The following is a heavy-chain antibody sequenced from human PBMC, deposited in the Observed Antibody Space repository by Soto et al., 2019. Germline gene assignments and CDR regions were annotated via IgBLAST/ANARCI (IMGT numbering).Heavy chain of an antibody. Sequence: GGSLRLSCAASGFTFSSYAMHWVRQAPGKGLEWVAVISYDGSNKYYADSVKGRFTISRDNSKNTLYLQMNSLRAEDTAVYYCARGPYDFWSGYYYYYYGMDVWGQGTTVTVSS. CDR2: ISYDGSNK. CDR3: ARGPYDFWSGYYYYYYGMDV. V-gene: IGHV3-30-3*01. J-gene: IGHJ6*02. D-gene: IGHD3-3*01. CDR1: GFTFSSYA.